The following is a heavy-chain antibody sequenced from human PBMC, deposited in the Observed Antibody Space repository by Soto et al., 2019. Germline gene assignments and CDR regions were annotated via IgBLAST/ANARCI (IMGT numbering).Heavy chain of an antibody. V-gene: IGHV3-33*01. CDR1: GFTFSTHG. D-gene: IGHD2-15*01. Sequence: QVQLVESGGGVVQPGRSLRLSCAASGFTFSTHGMHWVRQAPGKGLEWVALMWFDGSEKYYGDSVKGRFIISRDNSKNTLYLQMNSLSAEDTAVYYCARLYCSADSCYSVGAFDIRGQGTMVTVSA. CDR2: MWFDGSEK. CDR3: ARLYCSADSCYSVGAFDI. J-gene: IGHJ3*02.